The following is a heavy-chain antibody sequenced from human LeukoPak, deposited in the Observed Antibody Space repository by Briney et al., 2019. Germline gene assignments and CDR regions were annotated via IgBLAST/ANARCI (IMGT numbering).Heavy chain of an antibody. V-gene: IGHV3-74*01. Sequence: PGGSLRLSCAASGFTFSSHWIHWVRQAPGKGLVWVSRINGDGTSTSYADSVNGRFTISRDNSKNMLYLQINSLRAEDTAVYYCARVVEDNSDSSLSWGQGTLVTVSS. D-gene: IGHD3-22*01. CDR2: INGDGTST. CDR3: ARVVEDNSDSSLS. CDR1: GFTFSSHW. J-gene: IGHJ4*02.